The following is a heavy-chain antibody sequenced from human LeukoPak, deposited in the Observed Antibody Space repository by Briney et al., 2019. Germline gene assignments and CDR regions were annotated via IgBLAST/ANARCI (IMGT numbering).Heavy chain of an antibody. J-gene: IGHJ5*02. D-gene: IGHD3-10*01. V-gene: IGHV4-34*01. CDR1: GGSFSGYY. Sequence: PSETLSLTCAVYGGSFSGYYWSWIRQPPGNGLEWIGEINHSGSTNYNPSLKSRVTISVDTSKNQFSLKLSSVTAADTAVYYCARGKVLLWFGELLPINWFDPWGQGTLVTVSS. CDR2: INHSGST. CDR3: ARGKVLLWFGELLPINWFDP.